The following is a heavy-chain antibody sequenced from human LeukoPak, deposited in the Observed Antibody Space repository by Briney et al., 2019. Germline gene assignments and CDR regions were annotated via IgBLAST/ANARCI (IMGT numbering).Heavy chain of an antibody. Sequence: SETLSLTCAVYGGSFSSYYWGWIRQPPGKGLEWIGSIYYSGSTYYNPSLKSRVTISVDTSKNQFSLKLSSVTAADTAVYYCASPDTDYGSVDYWGQGTLVTVSS. CDR2: IYYSGST. V-gene: IGHV4-39*01. J-gene: IGHJ4*02. D-gene: IGHD3-10*01. CDR3: ASPDTDYGSVDY. CDR1: GGSFSSYY.